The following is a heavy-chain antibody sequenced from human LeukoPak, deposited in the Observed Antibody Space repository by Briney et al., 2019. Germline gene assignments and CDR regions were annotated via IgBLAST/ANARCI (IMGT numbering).Heavy chain of an antibody. CDR2: IYYSGST. CDR1: GGSISSGGFS. CDR3: ARGPRGWTDAFDI. Sequence: PSQTLSLTCGVSGGSISSGGFSWSWIRQHPGKGLEWIGYIYYSGSTYYNPSLKSRVTISVDTSKNQFSLKLSSVTAADTAVYYCARGPRGWTDAFDIWGQGTMVTVSS. J-gene: IGHJ3*02. D-gene: IGHD6-19*01. V-gene: IGHV4-31*11.